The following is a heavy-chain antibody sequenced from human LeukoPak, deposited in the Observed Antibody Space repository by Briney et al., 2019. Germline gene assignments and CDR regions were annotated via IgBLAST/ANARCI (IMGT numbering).Heavy chain of an antibody. V-gene: IGHV4-39*07. CDR3: ARELKGQLRSYYYYHMDV. J-gene: IGHJ6*03. D-gene: IGHD2-2*01. CDR1: GGSISTSSYY. Sequence: SETLSLTCTVSGGSISTSSYYWGWIRQPPGKGLEWIGSVYYSGSTYYNPSLKSRVTISVDTSKNQFSLRLSSVTAADTAVYYYARELKGQLRSYYYYHMDVWGKGTTVTVSS. CDR2: VYYSGST.